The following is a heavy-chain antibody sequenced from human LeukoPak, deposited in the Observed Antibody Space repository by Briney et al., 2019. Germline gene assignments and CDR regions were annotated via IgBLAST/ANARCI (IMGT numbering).Heavy chain of an antibody. Sequence: ASVKVSCKASGYTFTNYAIHWVRQAPGQRLEWMGWINVGNGNTKCSQNFQGRVTITRDTSASTAYMELSSLRSEDMAVYYCALQSCTSTSCYWALDYWGQGTLVTVSS. J-gene: IGHJ4*02. CDR1: GYTFTNYA. CDR3: ALQSCTSTSCYWALDY. D-gene: IGHD2-2*01. V-gene: IGHV1-3*01. CDR2: INVGNGNT.